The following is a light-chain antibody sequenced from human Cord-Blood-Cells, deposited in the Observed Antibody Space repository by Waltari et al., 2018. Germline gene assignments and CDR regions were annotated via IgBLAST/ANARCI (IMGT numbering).Light chain of an antibody. CDR2: GKN. J-gene: IGLJ2*01. Sequence: SPELTQDPAVFVALGQTVRITCQGDSLRIYYASWYQQKPGQAPVLVIYGKNNRPSGIPDRFSGSSSGNTASLTITGAQAEDEADYYCNSRDSSGNHLVFGGGTKLTVL. CDR1: SLRIYY. CDR3: NSRDSSGNHLV. V-gene: IGLV3-19*01.